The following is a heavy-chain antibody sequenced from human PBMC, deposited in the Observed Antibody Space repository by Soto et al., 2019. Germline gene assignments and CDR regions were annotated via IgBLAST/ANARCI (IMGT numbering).Heavy chain of an antibody. J-gene: IGHJ4*02. CDR1: GGSISSGDYY. CDR2: IFYSGST. D-gene: IGHD2-15*01. V-gene: IGHV4-31*03. CDR3: ARGGSGDIVVVAAIDY. Sequence: QVQLQESGPGLVKPSQTLSLTCSVSGGSISSGDYYWSWVRQHPGKGLEWIGYIFYSGSTYYNPSLKSRVTISVDTSKIQFSLKLSSVTAADTAVYYCARGGSGDIVVVAAIDYWGLGTLVTVSS.